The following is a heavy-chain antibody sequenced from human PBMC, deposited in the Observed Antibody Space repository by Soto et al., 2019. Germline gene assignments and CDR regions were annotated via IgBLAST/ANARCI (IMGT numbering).Heavy chain of an antibody. J-gene: IGHJ4*02. V-gene: IGHV1-69*12. D-gene: IGHD6-13*01. CDR1: GGTFSSYA. Sequence: QVQLVQSGAEVKKPGSSVKVSCKASGGTFSSYAISWVRQAPGQGLEWMGGIIPIFGTANYAQKFQGRVTITADESTSTADMELGSLRSEDTAVYYCARDGRGDGYSSSWDNYWGQGTLVTVSS. CDR2: IIPIFGTA. CDR3: ARDGRGDGYSSSWDNY.